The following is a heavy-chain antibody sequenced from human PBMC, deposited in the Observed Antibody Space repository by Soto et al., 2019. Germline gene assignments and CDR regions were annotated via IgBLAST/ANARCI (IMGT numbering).Heavy chain of an antibody. Sequence: PGGSLRLSCAASGFTVSSNYMSWVRQAPGKGLEWVSVIYSGGSTYYADSVKGRFTISRDNSKNTLYLQMNSLRAEDTAVYYCARVLGYCSSTSSPSCYGMDVWGQGTTVTVSS. D-gene: IGHD2-2*01. J-gene: IGHJ6*02. CDR2: IYSGGST. V-gene: IGHV3-53*01. CDR1: GFTVSSNY. CDR3: ARVLGYCSSTSSPSCYGMDV.